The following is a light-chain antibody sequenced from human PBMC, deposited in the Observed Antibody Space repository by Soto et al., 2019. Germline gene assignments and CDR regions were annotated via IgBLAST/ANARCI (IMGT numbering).Light chain of an antibody. V-gene: IGLV2-14*01. CDR1: SSDVDGYNY. CDR3: SSYTSSSTPLYV. CDR2: DVS. Sequence: QSVLTQPASVSGSPGQSITISCTGTSSDVDGYNYVSWYQQHPGKAPKLMIYDVSNRPSGVSNRFSGSKSGNTAPLTISGLQAEDEADYYCSSYTSSSTPLYVFGTGTKVTVL. J-gene: IGLJ1*01.